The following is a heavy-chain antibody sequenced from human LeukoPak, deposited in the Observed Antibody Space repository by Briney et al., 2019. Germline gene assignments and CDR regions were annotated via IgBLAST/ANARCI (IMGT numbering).Heavy chain of an antibody. J-gene: IGHJ2*01. CDR3: ARVLLGSYWYFDL. D-gene: IGHD3-10*01. CDR1: GGSISSGGYY. Sequence: PSETLSLTCTVSGGSISSGGYYWSWIRQHPGKGLEWIGYIYYSGSTNYNPSLKSRVTISVDTSKNQFSLKLSSVTAADTAVYYCARVLLGSYWYFDLWGRGTLVTVSS. V-gene: IGHV4-61*08. CDR2: IYYSGST.